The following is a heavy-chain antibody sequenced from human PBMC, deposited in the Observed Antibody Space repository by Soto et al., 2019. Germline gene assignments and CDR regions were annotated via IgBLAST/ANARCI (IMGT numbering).Heavy chain of an antibody. J-gene: IGHJ3*02. Sequence: ASVKVSCKASGYTFTSYGISWVRQAPGQGLEWMGWISAYNGNTNYAQKLQGRVTMTTDTSTSTAYMELRSLRSDDMAVYYCARDLKSRHAFDIWGQGTMVTVSS. CDR3: ARDLKSRHAFDI. CDR1: GYTFTSYG. V-gene: IGHV1-18*03. CDR2: ISAYNGNT.